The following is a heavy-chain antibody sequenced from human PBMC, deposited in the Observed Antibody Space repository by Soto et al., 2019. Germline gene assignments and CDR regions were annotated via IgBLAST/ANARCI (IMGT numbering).Heavy chain of an antibody. Sequence: PSETLSLTCTVSGASISSDDYFWTWIRQHPGKGLEWIGYIFYTGNTFYNPSVQSRISMSVDTSKNQFSLRLNSVTAADTAVYYCARHWRRGGSFYLDTWGQGTLVTVSS. D-gene: IGHD2-15*01. CDR1: GASISSDDYF. CDR3: ARHWRRGGSFYLDT. CDR2: IFYTGNT. J-gene: IGHJ5*02. V-gene: IGHV4-31*02.